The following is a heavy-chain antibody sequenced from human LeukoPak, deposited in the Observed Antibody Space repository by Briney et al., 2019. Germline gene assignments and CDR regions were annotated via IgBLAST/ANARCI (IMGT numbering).Heavy chain of an antibody. J-gene: IGHJ3*02. D-gene: IGHD3-3*01. CDR3: ARGKIFGVVIELSLDI. CDR2: IKQDGSEK. CDR1: GFTFSNYW. V-gene: IGHV3-7*01. Sequence: GGSLRLSCAASGFTFSNYWMNWVRQAPGKGLEWVANIKQDGSEKYYVDSVKGRFTISRDNSKNTLYLQMNSLRAEDTAVYYCARGKIFGVVIELSLDIWGQGTMVTVSS.